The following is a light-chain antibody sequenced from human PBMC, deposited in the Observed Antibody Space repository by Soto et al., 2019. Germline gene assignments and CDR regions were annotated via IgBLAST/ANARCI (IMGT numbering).Light chain of an antibody. V-gene: IGKV3-11*01. Sequence: EIVLTQSPATRSLSPGEGATLSCRASQSVSSSLAWYQQKPGQALRLLIYDVSNRATGVPPRFSGSGSGTDFTLTISSLEPEDFAVYYCQQRSNWITFGQGTRLEIE. J-gene: IGKJ5*01. CDR2: DVS. CDR3: QQRSNWIT. CDR1: QSVSSS.